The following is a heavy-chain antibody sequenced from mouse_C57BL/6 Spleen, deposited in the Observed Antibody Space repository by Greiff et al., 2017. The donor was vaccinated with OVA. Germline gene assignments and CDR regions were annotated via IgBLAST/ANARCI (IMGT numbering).Heavy chain of an antibody. CDR1: GYTFTSYW. D-gene: IGHD2-2*01. CDR2: IDPSASYT. Sequence: QVQLQQPGAELVRPGTSVKLSCKASGYTFTSYWMHWVKQRPGQGLEWIGVIDPSASYTNYNQKFKGKATLTVDTSSSTAYMQLSSLTSEDSAVYYCAREGLRHAMDYWGQGTSGTVSS. V-gene: IGHV1-59*01. J-gene: IGHJ4*01. CDR3: AREGLRHAMDY.